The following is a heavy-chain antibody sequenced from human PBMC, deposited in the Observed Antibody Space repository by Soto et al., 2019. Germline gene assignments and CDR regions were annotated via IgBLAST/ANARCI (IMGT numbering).Heavy chain of an antibody. J-gene: IGHJ4*02. CDR1: GYTFTSYY. CDR2: INPSGGGT. CDR3: ARGYGREGYSPPQY. Sequence: QVQLVQSGTEVRMPGASVKVSCKASGYTFTSYYIHWVRQAPGQGPELMGIINPSGGGTSYTQKFQDRLTMTRDTSTSTVYMELRRLRSEDTAILYCARGYGREGYSPPQYWGQGTLVIVSS. V-gene: IGHV1-46*01. D-gene: IGHD2-15*01.